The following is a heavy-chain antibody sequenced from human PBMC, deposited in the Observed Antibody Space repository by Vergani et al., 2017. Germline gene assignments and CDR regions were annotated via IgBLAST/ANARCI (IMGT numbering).Heavy chain of an antibody. Sequence: EVQLVESGGGLVQPGRSLRLSCAASGFTFDDYAMHWVRQAPGKGLEWVSGINWNSDSIAYAESVKGRLTISRDNAKNSLYLQMNSLRAEDTALYYCVKDIAASGNYWYFDLWGRGTLVTVSS. V-gene: IGHV3-9*01. CDR2: INWNSDSI. CDR3: VKDIAASGNYWYFDL. J-gene: IGHJ2*01. CDR1: GFTFDDYA. D-gene: IGHD6-13*01.